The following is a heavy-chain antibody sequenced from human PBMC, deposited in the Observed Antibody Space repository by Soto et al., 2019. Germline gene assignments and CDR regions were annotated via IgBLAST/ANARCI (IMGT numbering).Heavy chain of an antibody. J-gene: IGHJ6*03. V-gene: IGHV4-4*02. Sequence: QVQLQESGPGLVKPSGTLSLTCAVSSGSISSSNWWSWVRQPPGKGLEWIGEIYHSGSTNYNPSLKRRVTISVDKSKNQFSLKLSSVTAADTAVYYCARGVAVAGNRFYYYMDVWGKGTTVTVSS. CDR2: IYHSGST. D-gene: IGHD6-19*01. CDR3: ARGVAVAGNRFYYYMDV. CDR1: SGSISSSNW.